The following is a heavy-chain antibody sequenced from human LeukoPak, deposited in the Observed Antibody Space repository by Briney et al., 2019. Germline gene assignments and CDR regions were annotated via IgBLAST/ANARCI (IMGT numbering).Heavy chain of an antibody. J-gene: IGHJ1*01. CDR3: VRDTDDLVWGSHQGDFLH. Sequence: QPGGSLRLSCAASGFTFSSYAMSWVRQAPGKGLEWVSAISGSGGSTYYADSVKGRFTISRDNSKNTLYLQMNSLRAEDTAVYYCVRDTDDLVWGSHQGDFLHWGQGTLVSVSS. CDR2: ISGSGGST. V-gene: IGHV3-23*01. D-gene: IGHD3-16*01. CDR1: GFTFSSYA.